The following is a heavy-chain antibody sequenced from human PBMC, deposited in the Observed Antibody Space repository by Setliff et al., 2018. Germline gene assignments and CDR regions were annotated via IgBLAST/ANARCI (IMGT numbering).Heavy chain of an antibody. CDR3: ASSYIVLMVYAIPGPPDY. J-gene: IGHJ4*02. CDR1: GGSISSSSYY. Sequence: SETLSLTCTVSGGSISSSSYYWGWIRQPPGKGLEWIGSIYYSGSTYYNPSLKSRVTISVDTSKNQFSLKLSSVTAADTAVYYCASSYIVLMVYAIPGPPDYWGQGTLVTVS. D-gene: IGHD2-8*01. V-gene: IGHV4-39*01. CDR2: IYYSGST.